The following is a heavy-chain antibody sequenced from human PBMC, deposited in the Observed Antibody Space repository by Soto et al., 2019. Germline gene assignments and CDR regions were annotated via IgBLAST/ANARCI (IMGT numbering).Heavy chain of an antibody. Sequence: QVQLQQWGAGLVKPSETLSLSCAVYGQSFSGHSWAWIRQPPGKGLEWIGEINESGSTYYNPSLKSRVPTSTDTSMNQFSLKLSSVSAADTAAYFCARGSGIVALPGELEDVKYDYWGQGTLVIVSS. V-gene: IGHV4-34*01. CDR3: ARGSGIVALPGELEDVKYDY. D-gene: IGHD1-1*01. CDR1: GQSFSGHS. J-gene: IGHJ4*02. CDR2: INESGST.